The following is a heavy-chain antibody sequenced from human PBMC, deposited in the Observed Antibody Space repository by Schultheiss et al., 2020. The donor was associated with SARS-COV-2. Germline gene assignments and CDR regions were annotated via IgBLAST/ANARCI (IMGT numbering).Heavy chain of an antibody. V-gene: IGHV6-1*01. J-gene: IGHJ6*02. Sequence: SQTLSLTCAISGDSVSSNSAAWNWIRQSPSRGLEWLGRTYYRSKWYNDYAVSVKSRITINPDTSKNQFSLKLSSVTAADTAVYYCARDTGPATRYYYYGMDVWGQGTTVTVSS. CDR3: ARDTGPATRYYYYGMDV. CDR2: TYYRSKWYN. D-gene: IGHD2-15*01. CDR1: GDSVSSNSAA.